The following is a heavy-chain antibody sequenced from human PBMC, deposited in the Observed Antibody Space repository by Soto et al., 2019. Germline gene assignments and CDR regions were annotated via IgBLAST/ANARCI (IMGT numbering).Heavy chain of an antibody. CDR1: GFTFSSYV. CDR2: ISDSGGST. D-gene: IGHD1-26*01. CDR3: AKDDYSGSYFDS. Sequence: PGGSLRLSCAASGFTFSSYVMSWVRQAPGKGLDWVSSISDSGGSTYYADSVKGRFTISRDNSKNTLYLQMNSLRAEDTAVYYCAKDDYSGSYFDSWGQGTLVTVSS. J-gene: IGHJ4*02. V-gene: IGHV3-23*01.